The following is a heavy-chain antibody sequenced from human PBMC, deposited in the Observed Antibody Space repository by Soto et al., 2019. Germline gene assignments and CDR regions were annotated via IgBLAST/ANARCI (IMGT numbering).Heavy chain of an antibody. V-gene: IGHV3-30-3*01. Sequence: GGSLRLSCAASGFTFSSYAMHWVRQAPGKGLEWVAVISYDGSNKYYADSVKGRFTISRDNSKNTLYLQMNSLRAEDTAVYYCARDKTGPYSNPGDYYYYGMDVWGQGTTVTVSS. J-gene: IGHJ6*02. CDR1: GFTFSSYA. CDR3: ARDKTGPYSNPGDYYYYGMDV. CDR2: ISYDGSNK. D-gene: IGHD4-4*01.